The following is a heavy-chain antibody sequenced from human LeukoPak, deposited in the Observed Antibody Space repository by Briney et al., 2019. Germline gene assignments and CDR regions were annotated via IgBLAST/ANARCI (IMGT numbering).Heavy chain of an antibody. CDR2: INHSGST. V-gene: IGHV4-34*01. D-gene: IGHD2-15*01. J-gene: IGHJ5*02. Sequence: PSETLSLTCAVYGGSFSGYYWSWIRQPPGKGLEWIGEINHSGSTNYNPSLKSRVTISVDTSKNQFSLKLSSATAADTAVYYCARGCRRVVVVAAYNWFDPWGQGTLVTVSS. CDR1: GGSFSGYY. CDR3: ARGCRRVVVVAAYNWFDP.